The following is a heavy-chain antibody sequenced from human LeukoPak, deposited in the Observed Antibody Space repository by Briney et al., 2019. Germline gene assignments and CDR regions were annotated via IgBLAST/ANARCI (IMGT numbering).Heavy chain of an antibody. CDR2: IYHSGST. CDR3: ARVFISGSYRATPDY. V-gene: IGHV4-30-2*01. J-gene: IGHJ4*02. D-gene: IGHD1-26*01. CDR1: GGSISSGGYY. Sequence: SETLSLTCTVSGGSISSGGYYWSWIRQPPGKGLEWIGYIYHSGSTYYNPSLKSRVTISVDRSKNQFSLKLSSVTAADTAVYYCARVFISGSYRATPDYWGQGTLVTVSS.